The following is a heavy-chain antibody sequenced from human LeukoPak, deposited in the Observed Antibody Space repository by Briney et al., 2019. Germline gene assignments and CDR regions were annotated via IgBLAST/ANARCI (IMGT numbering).Heavy chain of an antibody. V-gene: IGHV1-2*02. CDR3: ARNGEYDFWSGYPRLDY. D-gene: IGHD3-3*01. CDR2: INPNSGGT. CDR1: GYTFTGYY. J-gene: IGHJ4*02. Sequence: ASVKVSCKASGYTFTGYYMHWVRQAPGQGLEWMGWINPNSGGTNYAQKFQGRVTMTRDTSISTAYMELSRLRSDDTAVYYCARNGEYDFWSGYPRLDYWGQGTLDTVSS.